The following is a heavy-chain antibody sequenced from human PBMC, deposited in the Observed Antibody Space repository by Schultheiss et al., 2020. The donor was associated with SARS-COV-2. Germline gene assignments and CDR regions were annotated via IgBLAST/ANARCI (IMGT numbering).Heavy chain of an antibody. CDR3: ARGGLSTDSEFWSGYDDAFDI. V-gene: IGHV3-53*01. CDR2: IYSGGST. J-gene: IGHJ3*02. CDR1: GFTVSSIY. Sequence: GGSLRLSCAASGFTVSSIYMSWVRQAPGKGLEWVSVIYSGGSTYYADSVKGRFTISRDNSKNTLYLQMNSLRAEDTAVYYCARGGLSTDSEFWSGYDDAFDIWGQGTMVTVSS. D-gene: IGHD3-3*01.